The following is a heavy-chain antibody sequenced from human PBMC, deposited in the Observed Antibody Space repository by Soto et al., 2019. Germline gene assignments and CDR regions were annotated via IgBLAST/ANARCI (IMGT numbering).Heavy chain of an antibody. Sequence: SETLSLTCTVSGGSISSYYWSWIRQPPGKGLEWIGYIYYSGSTNYNPSLKSRVTISVDTSKNQFSLKLSSVTAADTAVYYCARHSGYERGVDYWGQGTLVTVSS. CDR2: IYYSGST. J-gene: IGHJ4*02. V-gene: IGHV4-59*08. CDR3: ARHSGYERGVDY. CDR1: GGSISSYY. D-gene: IGHD5-12*01.